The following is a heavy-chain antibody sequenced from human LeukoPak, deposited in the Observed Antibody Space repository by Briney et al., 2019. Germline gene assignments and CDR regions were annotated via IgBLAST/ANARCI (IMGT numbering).Heavy chain of an antibody. V-gene: IGHV4-34*01. J-gene: IGHJ4*02. CDR1: GGSFSGYY. CDR3: AKKLSQVAFDY. CDR2: INHSGST. D-gene: IGHD2/OR15-2a*01. Sequence: PSETLSLTCAVYGGSFSGYYWSWIRQPPGKGLEWIGEINHSGSTNYNPSLKSRVTISVDTSKNQFSLKLSSVTAADTAVYYCAKKLSQVAFDYWGQGSPVTVSS.